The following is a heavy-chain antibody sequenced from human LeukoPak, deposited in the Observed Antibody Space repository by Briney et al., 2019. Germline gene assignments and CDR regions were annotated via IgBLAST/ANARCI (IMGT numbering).Heavy chain of an antibody. Sequence: SVKVSCKASGGTFSSYAISWVRQAPGQGLEWIGGIIPIFDTTNYAQNFQGRVTITADKSTTTAHMELSSLKSEDTAVYYCATSGYYFDTTGYFTNYFDHWGQGTLVTVSS. J-gene: IGHJ4*02. V-gene: IGHV1-69*06. CDR2: IIPIFDTT. CDR1: GGTFSSYA. CDR3: ATSGYYFDTTGYFTNYFDH. D-gene: IGHD3-22*01.